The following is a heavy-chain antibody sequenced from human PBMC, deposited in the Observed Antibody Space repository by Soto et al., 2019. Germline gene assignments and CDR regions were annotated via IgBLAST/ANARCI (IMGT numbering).Heavy chain of an antibody. V-gene: IGHV4-31*03. CDR2: IYYSGST. D-gene: IGHD1-26*01. J-gene: IGHJ6*02. CDR1: GGSISSGGYY. CDR3: ATVGATWGMDV. Sequence: ASETLSLTCTLSGGSISSGGYYWSWIRQHPGKGLEWIGYIYYSGSTYYNPSLKSRVTISVDTSKNQFSLKPSSVTAADTAVYYCATVGATWGMDVWGQGTTVTVSS.